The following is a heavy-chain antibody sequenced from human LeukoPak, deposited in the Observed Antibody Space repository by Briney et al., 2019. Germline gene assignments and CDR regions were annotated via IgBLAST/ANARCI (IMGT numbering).Heavy chain of an antibody. CDR1: GYTFTGYY. Sequence: ASVKVSCKASGYTFTGYYMHWVRQAPGQGLEWMGWINPNSGGTNYAQKFQGRVTMTRDTYISTAYMELSRLRSDDTAVYYCASDSLDYDSSGYYPNWGKETLVTVSS. V-gene: IGHV1-2*02. D-gene: IGHD3-22*01. CDR2: INPNSGGT. J-gene: IGHJ4*02. CDR3: ASDSLDYDSSGYYPN.